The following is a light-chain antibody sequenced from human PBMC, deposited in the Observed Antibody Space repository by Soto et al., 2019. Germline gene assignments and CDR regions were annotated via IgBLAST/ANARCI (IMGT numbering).Light chain of an antibody. Sequence: DIQMTQSPSTLSGSVGDRVTITCLASQTISSWLAWYQQKPGKAPKLLIYKASTLKSGVPSRFSGSGSGTEFTLTISSLQPDDFATYYCQHYNSYSEAFGQGTKGDIK. V-gene: IGKV1-5*03. CDR2: KAS. J-gene: IGKJ1*01. CDR3: QHYNSYSEA. CDR1: QTISSW.